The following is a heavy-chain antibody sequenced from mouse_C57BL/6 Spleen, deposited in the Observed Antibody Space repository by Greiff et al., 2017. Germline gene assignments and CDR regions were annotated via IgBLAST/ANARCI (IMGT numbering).Heavy chain of an antibody. D-gene: IGHD1-1*01. CDR2: ISSGGSYT. CDR1: GFTFSSYG. V-gene: IGHV5-6*01. Sequence: EVQRVESGGDLVKPGGSLKLSCAASGFTFSSYGMSWVRQTPDKRLEWVATISSGGSYTYYPDSVKGRFTISRDNAKNTLYLQMSSLKSEDTAMYYCARQRWYYGSSYDRTLDYWGQGTSVTVSS. J-gene: IGHJ4*01. CDR3: ARQRWYYGSSYDRTLDY.